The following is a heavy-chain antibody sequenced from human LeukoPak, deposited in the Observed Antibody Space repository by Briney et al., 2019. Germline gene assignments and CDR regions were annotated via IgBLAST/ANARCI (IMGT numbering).Heavy chain of an antibody. CDR3: ARSFGGTYYGLHYYYMDV. CDR1: GFTFSSYA. J-gene: IGHJ6*03. CDR2: ISGSGGGT. D-gene: IGHD1-26*01. Sequence: GGSLRLSCAASGFTFSSYAMSWVRQAPGKGLEWVSAISGSGGGTYYADSVKGRFTISRDNAKNTLYLQMNSLRAEDTAVYYCARSFGGTYYGLHYYYMDVWGKGTTVTVSS. V-gene: IGHV3-23*01.